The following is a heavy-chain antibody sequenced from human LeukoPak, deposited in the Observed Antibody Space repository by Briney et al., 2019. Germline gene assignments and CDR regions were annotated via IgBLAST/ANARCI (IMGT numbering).Heavy chain of an antibody. D-gene: IGHD2-21*02. J-gene: IGHJ4*02. CDR1: GYSFTNYW. Sequence: GESLKISCKGSGYSFTNYWIGWVRPMPGKGLEWLGIIFPGDSDTRYSPSFQGQVTISADKSIDTAYLQWRSLKASDTAMYYCARNVIYCGGDCLRDFDYWGQGTLVTVSS. CDR3: ARNVIYCGGDCLRDFDY. CDR2: IFPGDSDT. V-gene: IGHV5-51*01.